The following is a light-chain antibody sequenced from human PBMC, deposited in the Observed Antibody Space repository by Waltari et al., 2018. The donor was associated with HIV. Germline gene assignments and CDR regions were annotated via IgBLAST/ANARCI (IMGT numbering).Light chain of an antibody. V-gene: IGLV6-57*04. CDR1: GCSIASNL. CDR3: QSYDSKNVVL. CDR2: EDD. J-gene: IGLJ3*02. Sequence: FMLTQPHSVSESPGRTVTISCTRSGCSIASNLLQWYQQPTGSAPTSVIDEDDQRPSGVADRFSGSIDSSSNSASLTNSGLKTEDEADYDCQSYDSKNVVLCGGGTKLTVL.